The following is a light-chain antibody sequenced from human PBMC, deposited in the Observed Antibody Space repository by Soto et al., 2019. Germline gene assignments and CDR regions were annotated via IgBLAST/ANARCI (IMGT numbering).Light chain of an antibody. CDR1: QSLLHSNGYNY. J-gene: IGKJ1*01. Sequence: DIVMTQSPLSLPVTPGEPASISCRSSQSLLHSNGYNYLGWYLQKPGQSPQLLIYLGSNRASGVPDRFSGSGSGTDFTLKISRVEAEDVGVYYCMQALQIPWAFGQGTKVEIK. CDR3: MQALQIPWA. V-gene: IGKV2-28*01. CDR2: LGS.